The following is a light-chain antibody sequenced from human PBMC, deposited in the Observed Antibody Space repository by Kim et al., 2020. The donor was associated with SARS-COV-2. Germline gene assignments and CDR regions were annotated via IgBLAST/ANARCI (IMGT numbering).Light chain of an antibody. J-gene: IGKJ4*01. CDR2: AAS. CDR3: QQYGTSNT. CDR1: QIAGSY. Sequence: SLSPGEIATLSCRASQIAGSYLAWYQQKPGQAPRLLIYAASNRAAGIPDRFSGSGSGTDFTLTISRLEPEDFAVYYCQQYGTSNTFGGGTKVDIK. V-gene: IGKV3-20*01.